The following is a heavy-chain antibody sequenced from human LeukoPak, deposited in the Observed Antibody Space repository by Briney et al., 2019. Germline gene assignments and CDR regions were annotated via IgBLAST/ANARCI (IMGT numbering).Heavy chain of an antibody. J-gene: IGHJ4*02. D-gene: IGHD6-19*01. CDR2: ISGSGGST. Sequence: PGGSLRLSCVVSGITLSNYGMSWVRQAPGKGLEWVSAISGSGGSTYYADSVKGRFTISRDNSKNTLYLQMNSLRAEDTAVYYCAKAVAGPTIDYWGQGTLVTVSS. CDR3: AKAVAGPTIDY. V-gene: IGHV3-23*01. CDR1: GITLSNYG.